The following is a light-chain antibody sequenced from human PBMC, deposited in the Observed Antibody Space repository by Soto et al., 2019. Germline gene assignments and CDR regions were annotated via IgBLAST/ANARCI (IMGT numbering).Light chain of an antibody. CDR2: EVS. V-gene: IGLV2-8*01. J-gene: IGLJ1*01. CDR1: SSDVGGYNY. Sequence: QSALTQPPYASGSPGQSVTISCTGTSSDVGGYNYVSWYQQHPGKAPKLMIYEVSKRPSGVPDRFSGSKSGNTASLTVSGLQAEDEADYYCSSYAGSNNFEVFGTGTKVTVL. CDR3: SSYAGSNNFEV.